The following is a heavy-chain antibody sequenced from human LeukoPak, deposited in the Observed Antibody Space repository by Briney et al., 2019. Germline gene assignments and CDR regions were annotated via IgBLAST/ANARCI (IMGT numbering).Heavy chain of an antibody. Sequence: GGSLRLSCAASGFTFSSYAMHWVRQAPGKGLEWVAVISYDGSNKYYADSVKGRFTISRDNSKNTLYLQVNSLRAEDTAVYYCASNYFDSDGYYWGFDYWGQGTLVTVSS. J-gene: IGHJ4*02. CDR2: ISYDGSNK. V-gene: IGHV3-30-3*01. D-gene: IGHD3-22*01. CDR3: ASNYFDSDGYYWGFDY. CDR1: GFTFSSYA.